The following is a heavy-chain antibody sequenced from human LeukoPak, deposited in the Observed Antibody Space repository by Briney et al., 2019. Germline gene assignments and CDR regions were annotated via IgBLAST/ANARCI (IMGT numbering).Heavy chain of an antibody. J-gene: IGHJ4*02. D-gene: IGHD6-13*01. Sequence: ASVTVSCKASGYTFTSYGISWVRQAPGQGLEWMGCISAYNDNTNYAQKLQGRVTMTTDTSTSTAYMELRSLRSDDTAVYYCAREPPVAAAGTAPRNDYWGQGTLVTVSS. CDR2: ISAYNDNT. CDR1: GYTFTSYG. V-gene: IGHV1-18*01. CDR3: AREPPVAAAGTAPRNDY.